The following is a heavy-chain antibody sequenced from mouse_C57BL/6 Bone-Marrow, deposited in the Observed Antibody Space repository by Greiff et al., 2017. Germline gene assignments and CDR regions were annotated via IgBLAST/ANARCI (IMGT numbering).Heavy chain of an antibody. V-gene: IGHV1-64*01. CDR2: IHPNSGST. Sequence: VQLQQPGAELVKPGASVKLSCKASGYNFTSYWMHWVKQRPGQGLEWIGMIHPNSGSTKYNEKFKSKATLTVDKSSITAYMQLSSLTSEDSAVYYCARVWLLRFDYWGQGTTLTVSS. CDR3: ARVWLLRFDY. CDR1: GYNFTSYW. J-gene: IGHJ2*01. D-gene: IGHD2-3*01.